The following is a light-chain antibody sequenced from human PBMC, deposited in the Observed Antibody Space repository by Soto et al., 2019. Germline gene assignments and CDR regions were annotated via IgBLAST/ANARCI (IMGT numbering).Light chain of an antibody. CDR2: EVS. Sequence: QSVLTQPASVSGSPGQSITISCTGSSSDIGGYNFVSWYRQYPGKAPKLLIYEVSNRPSGVSNRFSASKSGNTASLTISGLQAEDEADYYCSSYTITSTTVFGTGTKVTVL. CDR1: SSDIGGYNF. CDR3: SSYTITSTTV. J-gene: IGLJ1*01. V-gene: IGLV2-14*01.